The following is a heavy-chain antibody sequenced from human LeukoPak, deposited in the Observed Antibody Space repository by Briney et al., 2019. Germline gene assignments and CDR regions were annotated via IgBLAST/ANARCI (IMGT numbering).Heavy chain of an antibody. D-gene: IGHD6-6*01. Sequence: ASVKVSCKASGYTFTNYYMHWVRQAPGQGLKWMGIINPSAGSTSYAQKFQGRVTMTKDMSTSTVYMELGSLRSEDTAVYYCARDQAPSIAAHPIGFDYWGQGTLVTVSS. J-gene: IGHJ4*02. CDR1: GYTFTNYY. CDR2: INPSAGST. CDR3: ARDQAPSIAAHPIGFDY. V-gene: IGHV1-46*01.